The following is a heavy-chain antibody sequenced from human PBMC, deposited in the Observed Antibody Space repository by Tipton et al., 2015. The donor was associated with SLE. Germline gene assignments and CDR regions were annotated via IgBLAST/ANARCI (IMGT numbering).Heavy chain of an antibody. J-gene: IGHJ3*02. V-gene: IGHV4-30-2*01. CDR1: GGSISSGGYS. D-gene: IGHD3-3*01. Sequence: TLSLTCAVSGGSISSGGYSWSWIRQPPGKGLEWIGYIYHSGATYYSPSLKSRVTTSIDASENQFSLQLTSVTAADTAVYYCAREAVGSGFGAFDIWGQGTMVTVSS. CDR2: IYHSGAT. CDR3: AREAVGSGFGAFDI.